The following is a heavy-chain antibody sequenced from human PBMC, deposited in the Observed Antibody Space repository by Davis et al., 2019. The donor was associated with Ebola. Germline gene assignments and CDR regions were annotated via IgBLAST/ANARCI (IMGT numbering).Heavy chain of an antibody. CDR2: INSDGSSS. CDR1: GFTFSKYW. D-gene: IGHD4-17*01. J-gene: IGHJ4*02. CDR3: ARGDMNTVRYFDY. Sequence: HTGGSLRLSCAASGFTFSKYWMHWVRQPPGKGLMWVSRINSDGSSSTREYADSVKGRFTISRDKSKSTLYLQMNSLRAEDTALYYCARGDMNTVRYFDYWGQGTLVTVSS. V-gene: IGHV3-74*03.